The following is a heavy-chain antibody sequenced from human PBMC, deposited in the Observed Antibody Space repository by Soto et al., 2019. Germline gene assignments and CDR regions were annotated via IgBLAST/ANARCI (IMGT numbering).Heavy chain of an antibody. CDR2: SSGSGDIT. J-gene: IGHJ4*02. V-gene: IGHV3-23*01. CDR1: GFVCPNCA. Sequence: QLLESGGGVVQPGGSLRLSCAASGFVCPNCAMSWVRQAPGKGLEWVSGSSGSGDITHYADSVMGRFAIARDNSKDTLYMQLSRMRAEETAVYYCAKVANRTCYDFDNWGQGTLVPVSS. D-gene: IGHD5-12*01. CDR3: AKVANRTCYDFDN.